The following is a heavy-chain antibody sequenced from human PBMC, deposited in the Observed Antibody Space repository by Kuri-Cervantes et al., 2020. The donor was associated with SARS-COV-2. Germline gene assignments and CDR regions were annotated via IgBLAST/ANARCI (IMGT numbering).Heavy chain of an antibody. Sequence: GSLRLSCAVYGGSFSGYYWSWIRQPPGKGLEWIGEINHSGSTNYNPSLKSRVTISVDTSKNQFSLKLSSVTAADTAVYYCARVSVVVVPAAIHYYGMDVWGQGTTVTVSS. CDR1: GGSFSGYY. CDR3: ARVSVVVVPAAIHYYGMDV. V-gene: IGHV4-34*01. J-gene: IGHJ6*02. D-gene: IGHD2-2*01. CDR2: INHSGST.